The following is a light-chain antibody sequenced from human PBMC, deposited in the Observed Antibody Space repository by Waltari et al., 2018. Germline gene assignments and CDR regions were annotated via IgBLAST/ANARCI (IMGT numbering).Light chain of an antibody. CDR1: QGITSC. Sequence: TGRASQGITSCLAWYQQKPVTAPKLLIYDASSLQTGVPSRFSGSESGTDFTLTISSLQPEDFATYYCQQANRFPLTFGGGTKVELK. CDR3: QQANRFPLT. J-gene: IGKJ4*01. V-gene: IGKV1-12*01. CDR2: DAS.